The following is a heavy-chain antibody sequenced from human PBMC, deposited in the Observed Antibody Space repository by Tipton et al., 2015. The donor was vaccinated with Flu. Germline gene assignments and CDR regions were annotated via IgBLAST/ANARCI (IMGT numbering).Heavy chain of an antibody. CDR3: ARHRLASAFQH. CDR1: GGSISSYY. D-gene: IGHD6-19*01. Sequence: LRLSCTVSGGSISSYYWSWIRQPPGKGLEWIGYIYYSGSTNYNPSLKSRVTISVDTSKNQFSLKLSSVTAADTAVHYCARHRLASAFQHWGQGTLVTVSS. J-gene: IGHJ1*01. CDR2: IYYSGST. V-gene: IGHV4-59*08.